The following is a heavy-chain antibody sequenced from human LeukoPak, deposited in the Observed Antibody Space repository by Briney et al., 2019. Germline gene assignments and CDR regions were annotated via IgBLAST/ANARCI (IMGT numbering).Heavy chain of an antibody. CDR2: INHSGST. J-gene: IGHJ4*02. CDR1: GGSFSGYY. V-gene: IGHV4-34*01. CDR3: ARSASGYSYEK. Sequence: PSETLSFTCAVYGGSFSGYYWSWIRQPPGKGLEWIGEINHSGSTNYNPSLKSRVTISVDTSKNQFSLKLSSVTAADTAVYYCARSASGYSYEKWGQGTLVTVSS. D-gene: IGHD5-18*01.